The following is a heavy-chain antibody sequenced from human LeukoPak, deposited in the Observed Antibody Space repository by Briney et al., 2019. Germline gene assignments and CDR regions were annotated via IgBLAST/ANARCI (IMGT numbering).Heavy chain of an antibody. CDR1: GFTFSSYW. CDR2: IKPDGSSI. CDR3: AKDKGIVGAPTAFDY. Sequence: TGGSLRLSCAASGFTFSSYWMNWVRQAPGKGLVWVSRIKPDGSSISYADSVKGRFTISRDNAKNSLYLQMNSLRAEDTALYYCAKDKGIVGAPTAFDYWGQGALVTVSS. D-gene: IGHD1-26*01. V-gene: IGHV3-74*01. J-gene: IGHJ4*02.